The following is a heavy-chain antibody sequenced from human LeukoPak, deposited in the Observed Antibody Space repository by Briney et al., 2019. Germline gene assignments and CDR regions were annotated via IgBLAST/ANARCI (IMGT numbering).Heavy chain of an antibody. J-gene: IGHJ4*02. CDR2: ISSDGNNK. V-gene: IGHV3-30*18. Sequence: GGSLRLSCAASGFTFSSYGMHWVRQAPGKGLEWVAVISSDGNNKYYADSVKGRFTISRDNSRNTLYLQVNSLIAEDTALYYCVKSGGHHLVFDFWGGGAVVSVS. D-gene: IGHD1-14*01. CDR1: GFTFSSYG. CDR3: VKSGGHHLVFDF.